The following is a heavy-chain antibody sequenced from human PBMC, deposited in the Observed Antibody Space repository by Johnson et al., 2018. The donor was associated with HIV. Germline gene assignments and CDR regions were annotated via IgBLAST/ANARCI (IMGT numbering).Heavy chain of an antibody. CDR2: ISSSGSTI. CDR1: GFTFSDYY. V-gene: IGHV3-11*04. D-gene: IGHD4-17*01. J-gene: IGHJ3*02. CDR3: ARDSTPWGGDYVDYTFDI. Sequence: QVQLVESGGGLAKPAWSPRLSCAASGFTFSDYYMSWIRQAPGKGLEWVSYISSSGSTIYYADSVKGRFTISRDNAKKSLYLQMNSLRSEDTALYYCARDSTPWGGDYVDYTFDIWGQGTMVTVSS.